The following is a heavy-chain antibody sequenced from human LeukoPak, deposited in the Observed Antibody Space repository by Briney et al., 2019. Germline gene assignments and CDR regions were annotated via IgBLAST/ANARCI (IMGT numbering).Heavy chain of an antibody. CDR3: ASAFSSPSGRWFDP. CDR2: INSDGSST. Sequence: GSLRLSCAASGFTFSSYWMHWVRQAPGKGLVWVSRINSDGSSTSYADSVKGRFTISRDNAKNTLYLQMNSLRAEDTAVYYCASAFSSPSGRWFDPWGQGTLVTVSS. CDR1: GFTFSSYW. D-gene: IGHD6-6*01. J-gene: IGHJ5*02. V-gene: IGHV3-74*01.